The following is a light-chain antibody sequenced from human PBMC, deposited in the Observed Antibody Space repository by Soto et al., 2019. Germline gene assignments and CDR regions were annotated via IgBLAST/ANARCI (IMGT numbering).Light chain of an antibody. V-gene: IGKV1-27*01. CDR2: AAS. J-gene: IGKJ1*01. CDR1: QSISSY. CDR3: QKYNSAPWT. Sequence: DIQMTQSPSSLSASVGDRVTITCRASQSISSYLNWYQQKPGKAPKXLIYAASTLHSGVPSRFSGSGSGTDLTITISSLQPEDVETYDGQKYNSAPWTFGQGTKVDIK.